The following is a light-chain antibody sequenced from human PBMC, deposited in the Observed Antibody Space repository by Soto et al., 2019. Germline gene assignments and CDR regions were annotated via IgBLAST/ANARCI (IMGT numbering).Light chain of an antibody. CDR2: DAF. J-gene: IGKJ1*01. Sequence: EIVLTQSPGTLSLSPGERVTLSCRASKSVTNIFLAWYQQKPGQAPRLLIYDAFSRVTGIPDRFSGSGSGTDFTLTISRLEPEDFAVYYCEQYASSRTFGQGTRVEI. CDR3: EQYASSRT. CDR1: KSVTNIF. V-gene: IGKV3-20*01.